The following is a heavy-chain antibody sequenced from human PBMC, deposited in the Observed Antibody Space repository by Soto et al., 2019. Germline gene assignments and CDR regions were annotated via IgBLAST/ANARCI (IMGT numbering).Heavy chain of an antibody. CDR2: RYDDGST. CDR3: ARDKITGLFAY. CDR1: GDSIRNRNYY. V-gene: IGHV4-39*02. J-gene: IGHJ4*02. D-gene: IGHD3-10*01. Sequence: SETLSLTCTVFGDSIRNRNYYWGWIRQPPGKGLEWIVSRYDDGSTFYNPSLKGRVSVSIDTSKKQFSLKMTSVTAADTAVYYCARDKITGLFAYWGQGTLVTVSS.